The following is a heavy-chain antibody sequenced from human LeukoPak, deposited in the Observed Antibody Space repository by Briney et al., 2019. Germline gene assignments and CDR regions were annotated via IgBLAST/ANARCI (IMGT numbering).Heavy chain of an antibody. J-gene: IGHJ4*02. CDR3: ARGKTNSGCRFDY. D-gene: IGHD6-19*01. CDR2: INHSGST. Sequence: PSETLSLTCAVYGGSFSGYYWSWIRQPPGKGLEWIGEINHSGSTNYNPSLKSRVTISVDTSKNQFSLKLSSVTAADTAVYYCARGKTNSGCRFDYWGRGTLVTVSS. V-gene: IGHV4-34*01. CDR1: GGSFSGYY.